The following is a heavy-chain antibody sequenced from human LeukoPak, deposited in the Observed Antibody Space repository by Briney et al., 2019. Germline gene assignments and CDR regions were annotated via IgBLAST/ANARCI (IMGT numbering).Heavy chain of an antibody. CDR1: GFTFSSYA. CDR2: ISGSGGST. CDR3: AKEPHYYDSSGYLDY. V-gene: IGHV3-23*01. D-gene: IGHD3-22*01. J-gene: IGHJ4*02. Sequence: GGSLRLSCAASGFTFSSYAMSWVRPAPGKGLEWVSAISGSGGSTYYADSVKGRFTISRDNSKNTLYLQMNSLRAEDTAVYYCAKEPHYYDSSGYLDYWGQGTLVTVSS.